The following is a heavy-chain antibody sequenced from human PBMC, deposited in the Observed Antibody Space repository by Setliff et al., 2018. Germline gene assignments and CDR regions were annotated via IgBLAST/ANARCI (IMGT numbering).Heavy chain of an antibody. Sequence: PGGSLRLSCAASGFNFNNFGMTWIRQAPGKGLEWVSDISWSGGTAGYADSVRGRFTISRDNAKSSVYLQMSSLRAEDTAFYFCAKGAHFSNYARVFDPWGQGTLVTVSS. CDR2: ISWSGGTA. V-gene: IGHV3-20*04. CDR1: GFNFNNFG. D-gene: IGHD4-4*01. J-gene: IGHJ5*02. CDR3: AKGAHFSNYARVFDP.